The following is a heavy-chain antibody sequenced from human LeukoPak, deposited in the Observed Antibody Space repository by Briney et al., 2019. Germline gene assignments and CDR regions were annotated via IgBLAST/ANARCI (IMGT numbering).Heavy chain of an antibody. CDR1: GYSFTSYW. V-gene: IGHV5-51*01. D-gene: IGHD1-20*01. Sequence: GESLKISCKGSGYSFTSYWIGWVRQMPGKGLEWMGIIYPGDSDTRYSPSFQGQVTISADKSISTAYLQWSSLKASDTAMYHCPGVLYNWTDGWDFDHWGQGPLVTVSS. CDR3: PGVLYNWTDGWDFDH. CDR2: IYPGDSDT. J-gene: IGHJ4*02.